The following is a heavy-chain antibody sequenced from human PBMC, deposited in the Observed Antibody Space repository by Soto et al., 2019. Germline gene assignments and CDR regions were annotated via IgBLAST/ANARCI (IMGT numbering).Heavy chain of an antibody. CDR2: ISGSGRST. D-gene: IGHD6-19*01. J-gene: IGHJ6*02. CDR1: ALAFSNNA. CDR3: ANRGSGWYYYGMDV. Sequence: EVQLLESGGGLVQPGGSLRLSCAASALAFSNNAMSWVRQAPGKGLEWVSAISGSGRSTYYADSVKGRFTISRDNSKNTLYLQMNSLRAEDTAIYYCANRGSGWYYYGMDVWGQGNTVTVSS. V-gene: IGHV3-23*01.